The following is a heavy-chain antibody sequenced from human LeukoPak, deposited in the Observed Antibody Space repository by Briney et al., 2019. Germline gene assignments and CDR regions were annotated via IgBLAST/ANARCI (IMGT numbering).Heavy chain of an antibody. Sequence: SVKVSCKASGGTFSSYAISWVRQAPGQGLEWMGRIIPILGIANYAQKFQGRVTITADKSTSTAYMELSRLRSDDTAVYYCAREGSGIQLWLRRFQYFDYWGQGTLVTVSS. J-gene: IGHJ4*02. V-gene: IGHV1-69*04. CDR2: IIPILGIA. CDR1: GGTFSSYA. CDR3: AREGSGIQLWLRRFQYFDY. D-gene: IGHD5-18*01.